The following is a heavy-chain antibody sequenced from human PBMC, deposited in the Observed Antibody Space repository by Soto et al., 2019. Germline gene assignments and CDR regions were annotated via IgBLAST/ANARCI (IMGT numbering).Heavy chain of an antibody. D-gene: IGHD3-10*01. CDR1: GFTFSSYA. CDR2: ISGSGGST. Sequence: XGSLRLSCAASGFTFSSYAMSGVRQAPGKGLEWVSAISGSGGSTYYADSVKGRFTISRDNAKNSLYLQMNSLRAEDTAVYYCARDLRPKSLTYYYGSGSSSHGMDVWGQGTTVTVSS. V-gene: IGHV3-23*01. J-gene: IGHJ6*02. CDR3: ARDLRPKSLTYYYGSGSSSHGMDV.